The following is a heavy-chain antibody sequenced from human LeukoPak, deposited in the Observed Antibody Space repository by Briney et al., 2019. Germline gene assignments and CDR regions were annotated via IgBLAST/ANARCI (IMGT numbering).Heavy chain of an antibody. V-gene: IGHV5-51*01. Sequence: RGESLKISCKGSGYSFTNYWIGWVRQMPGRDLEWMGIIYPGDSDTRYSPSFQGQVTISADKSISTVYLQWSSLKASDTAMYYCARPPRRDGYNDAFDIWGQGTMVTVSS. CDR2: IYPGDSDT. D-gene: IGHD5-24*01. CDR1: GYSFTNYW. CDR3: ARPPRRDGYNDAFDI. J-gene: IGHJ3*02.